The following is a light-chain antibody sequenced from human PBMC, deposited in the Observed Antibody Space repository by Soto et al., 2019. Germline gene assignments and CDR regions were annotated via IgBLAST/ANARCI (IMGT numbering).Light chain of an antibody. CDR2: GAS. CDR1: QSVAGSY. J-gene: IGKJ5*01. V-gene: IGKV3-20*01. Sequence: EIVLTQSPGTLSLSPGERAALSCRAIQSVAGSYLAWYQQKPGQAPRLLIYGASSRATGFPDRFSGSGSGTDLTLTISGLEPEDSAVYYCQQYGSSSEITFGQGTRLEIK. CDR3: QQYGSSSEIT.